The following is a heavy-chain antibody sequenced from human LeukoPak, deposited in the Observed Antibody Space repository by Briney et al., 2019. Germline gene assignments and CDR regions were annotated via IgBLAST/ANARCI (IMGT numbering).Heavy chain of an antibody. CDR2: ISSSSSYI. CDR3: ASIRNYYYGMDV. V-gene: IGHV3-21*01. D-gene: IGHD2-21*01. Sequence: GGSLRLSCAASGFTFSSYWMNRVRQAPGKGLEWVSSISSSSSYIYYADSVKGRFTISRDNAKNSLYLQMNSLRAEDTAVYYCASIRNYYYGMDVWGQGTTVTVSS. J-gene: IGHJ6*02. CDR1: GFTFSSYW.